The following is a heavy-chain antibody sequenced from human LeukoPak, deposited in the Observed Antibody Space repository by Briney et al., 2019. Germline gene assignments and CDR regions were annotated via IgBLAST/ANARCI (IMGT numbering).Heavy chain of an antibody. CDR3: ARHDYDSSGYYYYFDY. CDR1: GGSISNYY. CDR2: IYYSGST. D-gene: IGHD3-22*01. Sequence: PSETLSLTCSVSGGSISNYYRSWIRQPPGKGLEWIGYIYYSGSTNYNPSLKSRVTISVDTSKKQFSLKLSSVTAADTAVYYCARHDYDSSGYYYYFDYWGQGTLVTVSS. J-gene: IGHJ4*02. V-gene: IGHV4-59*08.